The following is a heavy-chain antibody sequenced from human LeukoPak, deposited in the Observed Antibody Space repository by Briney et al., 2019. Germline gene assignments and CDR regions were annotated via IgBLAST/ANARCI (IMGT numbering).Heavy chain of an antibody. CDR1: GGSISSYY. V-gene: IGHV4-59*08. CDR2: IYYSGST. Sequence: SETLSLTCTVSGGSISSYYWSWIRQPPGKGLEWIGYIYYSGSTNYNPSLKSRVTISVDTSKNQFSLKLGSVTAADTAVYYCAVDYGGNSAEYFQHWGQATLVTVSS. J-gene: IGHJ1*01. D-gene: IGHD4-23*01. CDR3: AVDYGGNSAEYFQH.